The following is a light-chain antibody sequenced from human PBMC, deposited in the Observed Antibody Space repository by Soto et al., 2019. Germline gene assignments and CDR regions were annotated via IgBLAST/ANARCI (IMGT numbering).Light chain of an antibody. V-gene: IGKV3-15*01. CDR2: GAS. CDR3: QQYNTWPRT. J-gene: IGKJ1*01. CDR1: QSVSNN. Sequence: EIVMTQSPATLSVSPGERATLSCRASQSVSNNLAWYQQKPGQAPRLLIYGASTRATGIPARFSGRGSGTEFTLTVSSLQSEDFAVYYCQQYNTWPRTFGQGTKVEIK.